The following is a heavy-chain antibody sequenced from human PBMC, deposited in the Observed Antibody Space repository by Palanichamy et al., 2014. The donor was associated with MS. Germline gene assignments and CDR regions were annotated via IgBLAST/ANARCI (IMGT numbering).Heavy chain of an antibody. V-gene: IGHV3-30-3*01. D-gene: IGHD6-19*01. CDR2: VSHDGGNT. CDR3: ARDQADPSGWFFDY. Sequence: QVQLVESGGGVVQPGRSLRLSCAASGFIFSSYSMHWVRQAPGKGLEWVAVVSHDGGNTYYADSVKGRFTIPRDNSKNTVYLQLNSLRAEDTAIYYCARDQADPSGWFFDYWGQGTLVTVSS. CDR1: GFIFSSYS. J-gene: IGHJ4*02.